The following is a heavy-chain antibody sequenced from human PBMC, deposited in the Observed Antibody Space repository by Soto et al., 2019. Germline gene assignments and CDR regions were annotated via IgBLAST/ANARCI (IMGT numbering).Heavy chain of an antibody. CDR3: AKDPSFCSGGSCYYFDD. CDR2: ISGSGGST. CDR1: GFTFSSYA. D-gene: IGHD2-15*01. J-gene: IGHJ4*02. V-gene: IGHV3-23*01. Sequence: GGSLRLSCAASGFTFSSYAMSWVRQAPGKGLEWVSAISGSGGSTYYADSVKGRFTISRDNSKNTLYLQMNSLRAEDTAVYYCAKDPSFCSGGSCYYFDDWGQRTLVTVSS.